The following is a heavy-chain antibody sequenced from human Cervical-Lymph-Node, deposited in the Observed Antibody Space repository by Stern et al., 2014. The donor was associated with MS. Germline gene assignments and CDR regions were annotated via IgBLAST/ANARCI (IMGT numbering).Heavy chain of an antibody. CDR1: GGTFSNSA. D-gene: IGHD5-24*01. CDR3: ARDGTADGYTYNWFDP. CDR2: MIPMFKTP. J-gene: IGHJ5*02. Sequence: QDQLVQSGAEVTRPGSSVKVSCKASGGTFSNSAISWVRQAPGQGLEWMGGMIPMFKTPTYAQKFRGRVSITADKSTNTVYMEVNSLTSEDTAVYYCARDGTADGYTYNWFDPWGQGTLVTVSS. V-gene: IGHV1-69*13.